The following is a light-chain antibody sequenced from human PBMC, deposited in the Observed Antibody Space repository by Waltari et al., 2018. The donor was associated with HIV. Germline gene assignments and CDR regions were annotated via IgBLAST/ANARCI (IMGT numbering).Light chain of an antibody. Sequence: QVVVTQEPSLSVSPGGTVTVTCAPVAGTVSRHHYTHWFQLKPGQAPRTLIYYTEKRHPWTPGRFAGSLIGGRAALMLAGALPDDEADYYCLLSYFGVRVFGGGTKLTV. CDR2: YTE. CDR1: AGTVSRHHY. V-gene: IGLV7-46*01. CDR3: LLSYFGVRV. J-gene: IGLJ3*02.